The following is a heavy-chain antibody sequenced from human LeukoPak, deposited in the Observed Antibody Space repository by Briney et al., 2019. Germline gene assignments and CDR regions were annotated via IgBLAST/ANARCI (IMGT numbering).Heavy chain of an antibody. CDR1: GYSFTNYY. V-gene: IGHV1-46*03. D-gene: IGHD3-10*01. J-gene: IGHJ5*02. Sequence: GASVKVSCKASGYSFTNYYMHWVRQAPGQGLEWMGIINPSGGSTSYAQNFQGRVTVTRDTSTSTLYMELSSLRSEDTAVYYCARGITMVRGALTSNWFDPSNWFDPWGQGTLVTVSS. CDR2: INPSGGST. CDR3: ARGITMVRGALTSNWFDPSNWFDP.